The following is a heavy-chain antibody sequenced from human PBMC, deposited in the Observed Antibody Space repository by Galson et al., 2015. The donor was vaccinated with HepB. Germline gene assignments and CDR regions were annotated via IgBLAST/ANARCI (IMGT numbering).Heavy chain of an antibody. CDR3: AKDSGERKNRHFDY. V-gene: IGHV3-23*01. D-gene: IGHD3-10*01. CDR1: GFIFSTYA. CDR2: ISGGSDAT. Sequence: SLRLSCAASGFIFSTYAMYWVRQAPGKGLEWVSTISGGSDATYYADSVKGRFTISRDNSRNTLYLQMNSLRVEDTAVYYCAKDSGERKNRHFDYWGQGTLLTVSS. J-gene: IGHJ4*02.